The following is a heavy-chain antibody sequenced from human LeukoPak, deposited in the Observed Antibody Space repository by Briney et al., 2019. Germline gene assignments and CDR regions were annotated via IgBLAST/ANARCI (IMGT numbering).Heavy chain of an antibody. Sequence: SETLSLTCTVSGGSISSGSYYWSWIRQPAGKGLEWIGYIYYSGNTNYNPSLKGRVTMSVDTSKNQFSLNLSSVTAADTAVYYCARGRGSRWYYFDYWGQGTLVTVSS. D-gene: IGHD6-13*01. CDR1: GGSISSGSYY. CDR2: IYYSGNT. J-gene: IGHJ4*02. CDR3: ARGRGSRWYYFDY. V-gene: IGHV4-61*10.